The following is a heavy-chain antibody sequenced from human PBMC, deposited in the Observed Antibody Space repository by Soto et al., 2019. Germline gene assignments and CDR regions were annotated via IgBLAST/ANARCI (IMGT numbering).Heavy chain of an antibody. CDR1: GGSISSGDYF. D-gene: IGHD6-6*01. CDR3: AREVGQTSSSDACDI. V-gene: IGHV4-30-4*01. J-gene: IGHJ3*02. Sequence: QVHLQESGPGLVKPSQTLSLTCTVSGGSISSGDYFWSWIRQPPGKGLEWIAYIYSIGGPHYNPPLQSRGTISLDTSKNQVALGLTSVTAADSAVDFCAREVGQTSSSDACDIWGQGTMVTVSS. CDR2: IYSIGGP.